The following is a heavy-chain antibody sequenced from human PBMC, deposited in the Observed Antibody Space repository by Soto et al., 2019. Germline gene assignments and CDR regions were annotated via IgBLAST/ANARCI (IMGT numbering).Heavy chain of an antibody. D-gene: IGHD3-22*01. Sequence: SETLSLTCTVSGGSISSGGYYWSWIRQHPGKGLEWIGYIYYSGSTYYNPSLKSRVTISVDTSKNQFSLKLSSVTAADTAVYYCARDGMLNYYDSSGYRNAFDIWGQGTMVTV. CDR2: IYYSGST. CDR3: ARDGMLNYYDSSGYRNAFDI. V-gene: IGHV4-31*03. J-gene: IGHJ3*02. CDR1: GGSISSGGYY.